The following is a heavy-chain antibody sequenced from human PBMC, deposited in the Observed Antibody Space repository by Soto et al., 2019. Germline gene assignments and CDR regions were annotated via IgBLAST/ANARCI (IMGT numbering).Heavy chain of an antibody. CDR1: GFTFSSYA. J-gene: IGHJ4*02. CDR2: ISGSGGST. CDR3: ARGGVATIFGDS. D-gene: IGHD5-12*01. Sequence: EVQVLESGGGLVQPGGSLRLSCAASGFTFSSYAMNWVRQAPGKGLEWVSAISGSGGSTYYADSVKGRFTISRDNSKNSLYLQMNSLRDEDTAVYHCARGGVATIFGDSWGQGTLVTVSS. V-gene: IGHV3-23*01.